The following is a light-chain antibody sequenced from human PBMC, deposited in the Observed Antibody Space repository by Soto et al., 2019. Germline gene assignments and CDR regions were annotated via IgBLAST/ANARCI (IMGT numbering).Light chain of an antibody. J-gene: IGKJ3*01. Sequence: EIVLTQSPATLSLSPGERATHSCRASQSVSSDLAWYQQKSGQAPRLLIYDASKRATGIPARFSGSGSGTDFTLTISSLEPEDFAVYYCQQRSSWPPVFGPGTKVHIK. CDR2: DAS. CDR1: QSVSSD. V-gene: IGKV3-11*01. CDR3: QQRSSWPPV.